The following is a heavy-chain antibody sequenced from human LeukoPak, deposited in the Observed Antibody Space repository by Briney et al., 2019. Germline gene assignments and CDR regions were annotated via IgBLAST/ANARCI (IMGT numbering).Heavy chain of an antibody. V-gene: IGHV3-23*01. CDR1: GFTFSSYA. J-gene: IGHJ4*02. D-gene: IGHD5-24*01. CDR2: ISGSGGST. Sequence: GGSLRLSCAASGFTFSSYAMSWVRQAPGKGLEWVSAISGSGGSTYYADSVKGRFTISRDNAKNSLYLQMNSLRAEDTALYYCAKAKTQRWLQPNPLNYWGQGTLVTVSS. CDR3: AKAKTQRWLQPNPLNY.